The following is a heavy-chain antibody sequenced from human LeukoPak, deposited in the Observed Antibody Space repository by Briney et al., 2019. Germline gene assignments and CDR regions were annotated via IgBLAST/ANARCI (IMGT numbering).Heavy chain of an antibody. D-gene: IGHD2-2*02. J-gene: IGHJ5*02. CDR3: ARVNDCSSSSCFTSWFDP. CDR1: GGSINSDNFY. V-gene: IGHV4-39*07. Sequence: SQTLSLTCTVSGGSINSDNFYWGWIRQPPGKGLEWVGSVYYGGLPYYNPSLTSRVTMSVDTSKNQFSLSLSSVTAADTAVYYCARVNDCSSSSCFTSWFDPWGQGTLVTVSS. CDR2: VYYGGLP.